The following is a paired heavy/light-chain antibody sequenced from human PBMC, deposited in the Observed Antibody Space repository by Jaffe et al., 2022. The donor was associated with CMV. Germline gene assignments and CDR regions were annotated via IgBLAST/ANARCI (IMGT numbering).Light chain of an antibody. CDR2: KAS. J-gene: IGKJ1*01. V-gene: IGKV1-5*03. Sequence: DIQMTQSPSTLSASVGDRVTITCRASQSTYSWLAWYQQKPGKAPKLLIYKASSLESGVPSRFSGSGSGTEFTLTISSLQPDDFATYYCQQYNSYSTFGQGTKVEIK. CDR1: QSTYSW. CDR3: QQYNSYST.
Heavy chain of an antibody. J-gene: IGHJ4*02. CDR3: AKDGILNCGGDCYFGS. Sequence: EVQLLESGGGLVQPEGSLRLSCAASGFTFSSYAMSWVRQAPGKGLEWVSAISGSGINTFYADSVKGRFTISRDNSKSTLYLQMNSLRAEDTALYYCAKDGILNCGGDCYFGSWGQGTLVTVSS. V-gene: IGHV3-23*01. CDR1: GFTFSSYA. D-gene: IGHD2-21*02. CDR2: ISGSGINT.